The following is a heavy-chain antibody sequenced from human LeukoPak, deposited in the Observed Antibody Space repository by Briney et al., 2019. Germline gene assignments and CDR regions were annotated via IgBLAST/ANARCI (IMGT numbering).Heavy chain of an antibody. Sequence: GGSLRLSCAASGFSFGTYAMNWVRQAPGKGLECVSTVSGSGGNTYYTDSVKGRFTISRDNSKNTLFLQMSSLRAEDTALYYCTKGGVVSAFGYWGQGVLVTVSS. CDR1: GFSFGTYA. CDR2: VSGSGGNT. D-gene: IGHD3-22*01. CDR3: TKGGVVSAFGY. J-gene: IGHJ4*02. V-gene: IGHV3-23*01.